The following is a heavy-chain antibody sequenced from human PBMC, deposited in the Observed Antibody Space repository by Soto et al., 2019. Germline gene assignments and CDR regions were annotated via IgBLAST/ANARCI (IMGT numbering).Heavy chain of an antibody. CDR3: ARDLGVVLAGWRDYGMDV. Sequence: GGSLRLSCAASGFTFSDYYMSWIRQAPGKGLEWVSYISSSSSYTNYADSVKGRFTISRDNAKNSLYLQMNSLRAEDTAVYYCARDLGVVLAGWRDYGMDVWGQGTTVTVSS. V-gene: IGHV3-11*06. CDR1: GFTFSDYY. D-gene: IGHD2-2*01. CDR2: ISSSSSYT. J-gene: IGHJ6*02.